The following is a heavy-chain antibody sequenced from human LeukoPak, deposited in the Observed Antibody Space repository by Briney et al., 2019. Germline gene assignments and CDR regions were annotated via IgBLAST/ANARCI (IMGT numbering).Heavy chain of an antibody. Sequence: GGSLRLSCAASGFTVSSNYMSWVRQAPGKGLEWVSVIYSGGSTYYADSVKGRFTISRDNSKNTLYLQMNSLRAEDTAVYYCARDRLGYCSSTSCYYYYYFDYWGQGTLVTVSS. J-gene: IGHJ4*02. CDR2: IYSGGST. V-gene: IGHV3-66*01. CDR1: GFTVSSNY. D-gene: IGHD2-2*01. CDR3: ARDRLGYCSSTSCYYYYYFDY.